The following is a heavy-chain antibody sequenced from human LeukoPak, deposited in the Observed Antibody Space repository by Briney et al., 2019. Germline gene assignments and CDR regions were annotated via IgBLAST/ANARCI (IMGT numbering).Heavy chain of an antibody. CDR2: MNPNSGNT. D-gene: IGHD2-15*01. CDR1: GYTFNHHG. CDR3: ARALRVGRYSADY. Sequence: ASVKVSCKASGYTFNHHGIHWVRQAPGQGLEWMGWMNPNSGNTGYAQKFQGRVTMTRNNSISTAYMELSSLRSEDTAVYYCARALRVGRYSADYWGQGTLVTVSS. V-gene: IGHV1-8*02. J-gene: IGHJ4*02.